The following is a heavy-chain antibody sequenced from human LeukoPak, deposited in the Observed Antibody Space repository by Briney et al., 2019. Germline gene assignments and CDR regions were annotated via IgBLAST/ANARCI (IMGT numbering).Heavy chain of an antibody. D-gene: IGHD3-3*01. CDR2: IYYSGST. Sequence: PSETLSLTCTVSGGSISSYYWSWIRQPPGKGLECIGYIYYSGSTNYNPSLKSRVTISVDTSKNQFSLKLSSVTAADTAVYYCARSSNYDFWSGIEGAFDIWGQGTMITVSS. V-gene: IGHV4-59*12. CDR3: ARSSNYDFWSGIEGAFDI. J-gene: IGHJ3*02. CDR1: GGSISSYY.